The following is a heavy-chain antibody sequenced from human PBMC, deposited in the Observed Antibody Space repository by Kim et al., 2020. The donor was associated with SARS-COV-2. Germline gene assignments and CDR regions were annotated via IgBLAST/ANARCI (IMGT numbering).Heavy chain of an antibody. CDR2: GGT. Sequence: GGTNANPDLKSRVTISMDTSKNQFSRRLSSGTAADTALYYCARGGKGAFDTWGRGTMVTVSS. CDR3: ARGGKGAFDT. V-gene: IGHV4-59*09. J-gene: IGHJ3*02.